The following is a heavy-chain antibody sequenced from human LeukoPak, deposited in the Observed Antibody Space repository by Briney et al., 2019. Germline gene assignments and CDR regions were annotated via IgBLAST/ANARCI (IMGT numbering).Heavy chain of an antibody. J-gene: IGHJ6*03. D-gene: IGHD2-2*02. CDR3: ARVGYCSSTSCYTPDYYYYYYMDV. V-gene: IGHV4-39*07. Sequence: SETLSLTCTVSGGSIGSSSYYWGWIRQPPGKGLEWIGSIYYSGSTYYNPSLKSRVTISEDTSKNQFSLKLSSVTAADTAVYYCARVGYCSSTSCYTPDYYYYYYMDVWGKGTTVTVSS. CDR2: IYYSGST. CDR1: GGSIGSSSYY.